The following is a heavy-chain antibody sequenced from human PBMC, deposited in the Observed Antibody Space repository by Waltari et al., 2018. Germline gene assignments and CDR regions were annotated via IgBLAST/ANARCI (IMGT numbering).Heavy chain of an antibody. CDR3: ARGLPWGATINWYFDL. CDR1: GYTFTSYD. CDR2: MNPNSGNT. V-gene: IGHV1-8*01. Sequence: QVQLVQSGAEVKKPGASVKVSCKASGYTFTSYDINWVRQATGQGLEWMGWMNPNSGNTGYAQKFQGRVTMTRNTSISTAYMELSSLRSEDTAVYYCARGLPWGATINWYFDLWGRGTLVTVSS. D-gene: IGHD1-26*01. J-gene: IGHJ2*01.